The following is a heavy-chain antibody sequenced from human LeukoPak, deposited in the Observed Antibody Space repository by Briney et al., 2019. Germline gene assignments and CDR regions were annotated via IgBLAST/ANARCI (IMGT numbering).Heavy chain of an antibody. CDR2: IFYSGST. CDR3: ARGLWFGDENPPYFDY. J-gene: IGHJ4*02. D-gene: IGHD3-10*01. Sequence: SETLSLTCTVSSGSISTSNYYWGWVRQPPGKALEWIGNIFYSGSTYYSPSLKRRVTISLDTSRNQFSLKLNSVTAADTAVYYCARGLWFGDENPPYFDYWGQGTLVTVSS. CDR1: SGSISTSNYY. V-gene: IGHV4-39*07.